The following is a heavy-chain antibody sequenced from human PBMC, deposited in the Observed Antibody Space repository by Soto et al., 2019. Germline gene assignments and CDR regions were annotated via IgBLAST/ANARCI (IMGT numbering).Heavy chain of an antibody. CDR1: GFTFSDSY. CDR3: GKGRSYYYYYGVDV. J-gene: IGHJ6*02. CDR2: ISSSGRYT. D-gene: IGHD1-26*01. Sequence: GGSLRLSCLASGFTFSDSYMTWIRQAPGKGLEWISYISSSGRYTNYADSVKGRFAISRDNAKNSLFLQMDSLRADDTAVYYCGKGRSYYYYYGVDVWGQGTTVTVSS. V-gene: IGHV3-11*03.